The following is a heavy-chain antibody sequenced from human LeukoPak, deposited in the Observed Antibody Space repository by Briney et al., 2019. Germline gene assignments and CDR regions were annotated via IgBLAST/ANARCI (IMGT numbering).Heavy chain of an antibody. CDR1: GYTFSDYY. CDR2: ISPHNGGT. V-gene: IGHV1-2*02. Sequence: ASVKVSYKSSGYTFSDYYIHWVRQTPEQGLEWMAWISPHNGGTHYAQKFQGRVTMTLDTPTSTVYLELNSLTSDDTAVYYCARDHPGPEFIDYWGQGTLVTVSS. J-gene: IGHJ4*02. CDR3: ARDHPGPEFIDY.